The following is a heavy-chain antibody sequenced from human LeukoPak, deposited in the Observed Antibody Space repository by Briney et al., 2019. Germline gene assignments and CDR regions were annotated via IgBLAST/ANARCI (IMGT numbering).Heavy chain of an antibody. CDR1: GGSFSGYY. V-gene: IGHV4-34*01. Sequence: SETMSLTCAVYGGSFSGYYGSWIRQPPGKGMEWIGEINHSGSTNYNPSLKSRVTISVDTSKNQFSLKLSYVTAADTAVYYCARTHYYMDVWGKGTTVTVSS. J-gene: IGHJ6*03. CDR2: INHSGST. CDR3: ARTHYYMDV.